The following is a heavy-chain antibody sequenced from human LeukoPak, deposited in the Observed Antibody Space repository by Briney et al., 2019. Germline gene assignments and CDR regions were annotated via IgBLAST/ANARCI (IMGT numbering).Heavy chain of an antibody. J-gene: IGHJ5*02. CDR1: GFTFSTYA. V-gene: IGHV3-23*01. CDR2: VSGTGGRT. CDR3: VKASSSSPQYNWFDA. Sequence: QPGGSLRLSCAASGFTFSTYAMSWVRQAPGKGLEWVSVVSGTGGRTYYADSVKGRFTISRDNSKNTPYLQMNSLRAEDTALYYCVKASSSSPQYNWFDAWGQGTLVTVSS. D-gene: IGHD6-6*01.